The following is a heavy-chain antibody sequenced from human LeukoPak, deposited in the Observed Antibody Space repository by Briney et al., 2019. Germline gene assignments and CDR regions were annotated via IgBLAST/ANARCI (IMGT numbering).Heavy chain of an antibody. CDR1: GFRFSSYA. CDR3: ARVVNWLADY. D-gene: IGHD3-9*01. J-gene: IGHJ4*02. V-gene: IGHV3-23*01. CDR2: ISGGGVST. Sequence: PGGSLRLAYAASGFRFSSYAMSWVRQAPGKGLEWVSAISGGGVSTYYADSVKGRFTISRDNSKNTLYLQMNSLRAEDTAVYYCARVVNWLADYWGQGTLVTVSS.